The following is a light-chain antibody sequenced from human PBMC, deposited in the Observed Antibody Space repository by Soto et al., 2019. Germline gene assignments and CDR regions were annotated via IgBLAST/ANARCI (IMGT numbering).Light chain of an antibody. J-gene: IGLJ1*01. V-gene: IGLV1-40*01. CDR2: GNS. Sequence: QSVLTQPTSVSGAPGQRVTISCTGSSSNIGAGYDVHWYQQLPGTAPKLLIYGNSNRPSGVPDRFSGSKSGTSASLAITGLQAEDDADYYCQSYDSSYVFGTGTKLTVL. CDR1: SSNIGAGYD. CDR3: QSYDSSYV.